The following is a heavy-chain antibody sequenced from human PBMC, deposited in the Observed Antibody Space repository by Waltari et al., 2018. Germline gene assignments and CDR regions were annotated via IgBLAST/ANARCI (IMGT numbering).Heavy chain of an antibody. CDR3: ARFRIAAAVRWAMDV. CDR2: INHSGST. Sequence: QVQLQQWGAGLLKPSETLSLTCAVYGGSFSGYYWSWIRQPPGKGLEWIGEINHSGSTNYNPSLKSRVTISVDTSKNQFSLKLSSVTAADTAVYYCARFRIAAAVRWAMDVWGKGTTVTVSS. V-gene: IGHV4-34*01. CDR1: GGSFSGYY. D-gene: IGHD6-13*01. J-gene: IGHJ6*03.